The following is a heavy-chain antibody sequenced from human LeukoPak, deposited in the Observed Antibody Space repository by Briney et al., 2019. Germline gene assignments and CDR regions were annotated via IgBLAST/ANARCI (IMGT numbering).Heavy chain of an antibody. J-gene: IGHJ4*02. CDR3: ARESAGATWGRFDY. Sequence: GGSLRLSCAASGFTFSSYAMHWVRQAPGKGLEWVAVISYDGSNKYYADSVKGRFTISRDNSKNTLYLQMNSLRAEDTAVYYCARESAGATWGRFDYWGQGTLVTVSS. CDR2: ISYDGSNK. CDR1: GFTFSSYA. D-gene: IGHD1-26*01. V-gene: IGHV3-30*01.